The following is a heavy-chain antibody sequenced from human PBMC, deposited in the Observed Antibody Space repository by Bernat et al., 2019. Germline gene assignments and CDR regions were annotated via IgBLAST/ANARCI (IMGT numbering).Heavy chain of an antibody. Sequence: EVQLVESGGGLIQPGGSLRLSCAASGFTVSSNYMSWVRQAPGKGLEWVSVIYSGGSTYYADSVKGRFTISRDNSKNTLYLQMNSLRAEDTAVYYCARDSSKVTSWNAFDSWGQGTMVTVSS. CDR3: ARDSSKVTSWNAFDS. CDR2: IYSGGST. D-gene: IGHD4-11*01. V-gene: IGHV3-53*01. CDR1: GFTVSSNY. J-gene: IGHJ3*02.